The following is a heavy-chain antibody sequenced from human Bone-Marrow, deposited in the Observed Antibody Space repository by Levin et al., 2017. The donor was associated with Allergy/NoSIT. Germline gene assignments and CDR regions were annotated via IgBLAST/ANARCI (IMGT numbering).Heavy chain of an antibody. J-gene: IGHJ4*02. V-gene: IGHV3-33*01. D-gene: IGHD6-19*01. Sequence: PGGSLRLSCAASGFTFSSYGMHWVRQAPGKGLEWVAVIWYDGSNKYYADSVKGRFTISRDNSKNTLYLQMNSLRAEDTAVYYCARESFGSGRIVDYWGQGTLVTVSS. CDR3: ARESFGSGRIVDY. CDR2: IWYDGSNK. CDR1: GFTFSSYG.